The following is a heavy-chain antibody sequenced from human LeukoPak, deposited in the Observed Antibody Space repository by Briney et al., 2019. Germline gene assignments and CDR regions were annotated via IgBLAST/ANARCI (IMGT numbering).Heavy chain of an antibody. CDR2: ISYDGSNK. Sequence: GGSLRLSCAASGFTFSSYGMHWVRQAPGKGLEWVAVISYDGSNKYYADSVKGRFTISRDNSKNTLYLQMNSLRAEDTAVYYCAKEPFDYWGQGTLVTVSS. CDR3: AKEPFDY. J-gene: IGHJ4*02. V-gene: IGHV3-30*18. CDR1: GFTFSSYG.